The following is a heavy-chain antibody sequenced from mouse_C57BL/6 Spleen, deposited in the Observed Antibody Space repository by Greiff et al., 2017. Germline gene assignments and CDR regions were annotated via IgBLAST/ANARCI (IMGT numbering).Heavy chain of an antibody. CDR3: AGRIFDY. V-gene: IGHV1-81*01. CDR2: IYPRSGNT. CDR1: GYNFTSYG. Sequence: VQLQQSGAELARPGASVKLSCKASGYNFTSYGISWVKQRTGQGLEWIGEIYPRSGNTYYNEKFKGKATLTADPSSSTAYMQLRSLTSEYSSFYCCAGRIFDYWGQGTTLTVSS. J-gene: IGHJ2*01.